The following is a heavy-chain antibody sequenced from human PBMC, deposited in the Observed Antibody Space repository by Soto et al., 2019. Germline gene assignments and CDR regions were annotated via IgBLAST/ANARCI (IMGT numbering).Heavy chain of an antibody. CDR2: IYYSGST. J-gene: IGHJ5*02. V-gene: IGHV4-39*01. D-gene: IGHD3-16*02. Sequence: QLQLQESGPGLVKPSETLSLTCTVSGGSISSSSYYWGWIRQPPGKGLEWIGSIYYSGSTYYNPSLKSRVTISVDTSKNQFSLKLSSVTAADTAVYYCARQVPYGSGPGRFTFGGVIVSYFISWGQGTLVTVSS. CDR1: GGSISSSSYY. CDR3: ARQVPYGSGPGRFTFGGVIVSYFIS.